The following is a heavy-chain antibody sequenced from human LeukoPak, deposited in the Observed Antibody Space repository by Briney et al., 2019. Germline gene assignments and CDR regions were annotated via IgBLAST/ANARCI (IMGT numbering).Heavy chain of an antibody. V-gene: IGHV3-74*01. CDR1: GFTFSNYW. D-gene: IGHD2-2*01. CDR2: INYDGST. Sequence: HTGGSLRLSCAASGFTFSNYWMHWFRQAPGKGLVWVSRINYDGSTNYADSVKGRFTISRDNARNTLYMQMNSLRAEDTAVYYCVRGCSSTSCYPFDCWGQGTLVTVSS. J-gene: IGHJ4*02. CDR3: VRGCSSTSCYPFDC.